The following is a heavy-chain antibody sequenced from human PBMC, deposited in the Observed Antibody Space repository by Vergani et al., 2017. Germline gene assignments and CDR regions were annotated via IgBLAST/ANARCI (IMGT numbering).Heavy chain of an antibody. V-gene: IGHV4-39*01. CDR2: IYDSRNN. CDR1: GMSISNKNYY. D-gene: IGHD6-6*01. Sequence: QLQLQASGPRLVKPSETLSLTCSLSGMSISNKNYYWGWIRQPPGKGLEWIGRIYDSRNNNYSPSLKSRVSISVDTSKNQFSLNLTSVTAADTAVYYCARHLRQLVRNDVFDSWGHGTLVTVSS. J-gene: IGHJ3*02. CDR3: ARHLRQLVRNDVFDS.